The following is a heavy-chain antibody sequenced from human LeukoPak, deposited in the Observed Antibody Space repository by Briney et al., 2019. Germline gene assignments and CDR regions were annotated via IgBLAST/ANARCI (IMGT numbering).Heavy chain of an antibody. CDR3: ARMFRYDHGDDHFSG. J-gene: IGHJ4*02. Sequence: ASVKVSCKASGYTFTGYYMHWVRQAPGQGLEWMGWINPNSGGTNYAQKFQGRVTTTRDTSISTAYMELSRLRSDDTAVYYCARMFRYDHGDDHFSGWGQGTLVTVSS. CDR1: GYTFTGYY. V-gene: IGHV1-2*02. CDR2: INPNSGGT. D-gene: IGHD5-12*01.